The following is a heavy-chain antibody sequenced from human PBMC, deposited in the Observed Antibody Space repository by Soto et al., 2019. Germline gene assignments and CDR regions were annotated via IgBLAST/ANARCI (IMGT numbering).Heavy chain of an antibody. CDR1: GFTFSSYS. V-gene: IGHV3-21*01. Sequence: GGSLRLSCAASGFTFSSYSMNWVRQAPGKGLEWVSSISSSSYIYYADSVKGRFTISRDNAKNSLYLQMNSLRAEDTAVYYCATPPARDAFDIWGQGTMVTVSS. CDR3: ATPPARDAFDI. CDR2: ISSSSYI. J-gene: IGHJ3*02.